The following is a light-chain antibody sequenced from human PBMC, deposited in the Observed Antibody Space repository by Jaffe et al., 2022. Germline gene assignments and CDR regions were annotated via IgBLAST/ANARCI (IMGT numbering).Light chain of an antibody. Sequence: DIVMTQSPDSLAVSLGERATINCKSSQSVLYSSNNKNYLAWYQLKPGRPPKLLIYWASTRDSGVPDRFSGSGSGTDFTLTISSLQAEDVAVYYCQQYYTTSLTFGGGTKVEIK. J-gene: IGKJ4*01. V-gene: IGKV4-1*01. CDR3: QQYYTTSLT. CDR1: QSVLYSSNNKNY. CDR2: WAS.